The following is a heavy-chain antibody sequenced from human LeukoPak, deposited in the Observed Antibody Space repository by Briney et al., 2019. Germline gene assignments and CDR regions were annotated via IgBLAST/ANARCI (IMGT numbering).Heavy chain of an antibody. CDR3: ARDAPVRFLEWLPI. Sequence: GGSLILSCAASGFTFSSHWMTWVRQAPGKGLEWVSVIYSGGSTYYADSVKGRFTISRDNSKNTLYLQMNSLRAEDTAVYYCARDAPVRFLEWLPIWGQGTMVTVSS. J-gene: IGHJ3*02. CDR1: GFTFSSHW. CDR2: IYSGGST. V-gene: IGHV3-53*01. D-gene: IGHD3-3*01.